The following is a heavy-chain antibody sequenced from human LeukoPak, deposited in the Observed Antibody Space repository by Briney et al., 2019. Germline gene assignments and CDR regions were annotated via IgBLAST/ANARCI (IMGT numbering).Heavy chain of an antibody. D-gene: IGHD3-22*01. V-gene: IGHV3-9*01. J-gene: IGHJ4*02. Sequence: GGSLRLSCAASGFTFDDYAMHWVRQAPGKGLEWVSGISWNSGSIGYADSVKGRFTISRDNAKNSLYLQMNSLRAEDTALYYCAKDMGEGYYYDSSGYPLDYWGQGTLVTVSS. CDR1: GFTFDDYA. CDR2: ISWNSGSI. CDR3: AKDMGEGYYYDSSGYPLDY.